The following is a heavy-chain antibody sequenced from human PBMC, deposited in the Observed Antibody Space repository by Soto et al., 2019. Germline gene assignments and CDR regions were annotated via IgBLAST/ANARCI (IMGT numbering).Heavy chain of an antibody. CDR3: ARRRSSTALDI. D-gene: IGHD2-2*01. CDR1: GFTFSSYA. Sequence: GGSLRLSCAASGFTFSSYAMSWVRQAPGKGLEWVSAISGSGGSTYYADSVKGRFTISRDNSKNTLYLQMNSLKASDTAMYYCARRRSSTALDIWGQETMGTVSS. CDR2: ISGSGGST. J-gene: IGHJ3*02. V-gene: IGHV3-23*01.